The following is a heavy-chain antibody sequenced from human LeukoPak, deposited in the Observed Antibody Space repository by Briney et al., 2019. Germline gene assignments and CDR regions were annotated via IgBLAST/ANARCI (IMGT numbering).Heavy chain of an antibody. Sequence: SETLSLTCTVSGGSISSYYWSWIRQPPGKGLEWIGYIYYSGSTNYNPSLKSRVTISVDTSKNQFSLKLSSVTAADTAVYYCARDYFGSGWFDPWGQGTLVTVSS. J-gene: IGHJ5*02. CDR2: IYYSGST. CDR1: GGSISSYY. V-gene: IGHV4-59*01. D-gene: IGHD6-19*01. CDR3: ARDYFGSGWFDP.